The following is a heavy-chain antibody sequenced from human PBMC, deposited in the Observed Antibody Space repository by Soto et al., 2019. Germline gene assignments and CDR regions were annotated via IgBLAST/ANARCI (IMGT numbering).Heavy chain of an antibody. CDR3: AYGSSSAWIDK. CDR1: GDSIRAYHYY. V-gene: IGHV4-39*01. CDR2: VYFSGGNS. J-gene: IGHJ4*02. Sequence: SETLSLTCSVSGDSIRAYHYYWGWIRQAPGKGLEWVGSVYFSGGNSYYNPSLKSRVTISVDTSYNKFFLRLNSVTAADTAVYFCAYGSSSAWIDKWGQGTLVTVSS. D-gene: IGHD6-25*01.